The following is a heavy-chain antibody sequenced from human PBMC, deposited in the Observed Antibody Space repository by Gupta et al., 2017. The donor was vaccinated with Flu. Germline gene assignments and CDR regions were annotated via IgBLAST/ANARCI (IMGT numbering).Heavy chain of an antibody. V-gene: IGHV3-30*18. J-gene: IGHJ4*02. Sequence: QVKLVESGGGVVQSGRSLRLSCAASGFRFSSYGMHWVRQAPGKGLEWVAGMTLDGSKTFYADSVMGRFTISRDNSKNTLYLQMNSVRDDDSAVYYCAKDPGGYTYAYFDSWGQGTRVTVSS. CDR1: GFRFSSYG. CDR2: MTLDGSKT. D-gene: IGHD5-24*01. CDR3: AKDPGGYTYAYFDS.